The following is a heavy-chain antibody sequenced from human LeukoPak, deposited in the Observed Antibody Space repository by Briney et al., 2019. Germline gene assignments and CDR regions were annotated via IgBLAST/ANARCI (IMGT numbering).Heavy chain of an antibody. D-gene: IGHD2-15*01. CDR3: AIVVVVAAFPFDY. Sequence: GGSLRLSCAASGFTFSKYWMSWVRQAPGKGLEWVANIKQDGSEIYYVDSVKGRFTISRDNAKNSLYLQMNSLRAEDTAVYYCAIVVVVAAFPFDYWGQGTLVTVSS. V-gene: IGHV3-7*01. J-gene: IGHJ4*02. CDR1: GFTFSKYW. CDR2: IKQDGSEI.